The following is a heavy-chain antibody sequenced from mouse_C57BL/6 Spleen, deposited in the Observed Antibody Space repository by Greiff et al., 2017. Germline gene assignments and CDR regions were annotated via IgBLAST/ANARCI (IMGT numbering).Heavy chain of an antibody. J-gene: IGHJ3*01. CDR1: GFTFSDYG. Sequence: EVKLVESGGGLVKPGGSLKLSCAASGFTFSDYGMHWVRQAPEKGLEWVAYISSGSSTIYYADTVKGRFTISRDSAKNTLFLQMTSLRSEDTAMYYCARPFYYDYDFAYWGQGTLVTVSA. D-gene: IGHD2-4*01. V-gene: IGHV5-17*01. CDR2: ISSGSSTI. CDR3: ARPFYYDYDFAY.